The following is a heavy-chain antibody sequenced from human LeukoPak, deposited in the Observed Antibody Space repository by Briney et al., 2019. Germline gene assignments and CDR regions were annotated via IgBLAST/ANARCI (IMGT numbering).Heavy chain of an antibody. CDR1: GFTFSSYG. J-gene: IGHJ3*02. CDR3: ARDRTIFGVGTTNDAFDI. D-gene: IGHD3-3*01. V-gene: IGHV3-30*03. CDR2: ISYDGSNK. Sequence: GRSLRLSCAASGFTFSSYGMHWVRQAPGKGLEWVAVISYDGSNKYYADSVKGRFTISRDNSKNTLYLQMNSLRAEDTAVYYCARDRTIFGVGTTNDAFDIWGQGTMVTVSS.